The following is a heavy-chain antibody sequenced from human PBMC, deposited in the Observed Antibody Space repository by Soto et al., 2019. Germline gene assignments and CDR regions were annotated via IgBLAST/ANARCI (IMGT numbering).Heavy chain of an antibody. V-gene: IGHV4-39*01. J-gene: IGHJ4*02. D-gene: IGHD3-3*02. CDR2: MFYGVST. Sequence: SETLSLTCTVSGSSINSSGYYWGWIRQPPGKGLEWIGSMFYGVSTYYNPSLKSRVTVSVDTSKNQFSLNLRSVTAADTAVYYCARLPSRHLVDYWGQGTLVTV. CDR3: ARLPSRHLVDY. CDR1: GSSINSSGYY.